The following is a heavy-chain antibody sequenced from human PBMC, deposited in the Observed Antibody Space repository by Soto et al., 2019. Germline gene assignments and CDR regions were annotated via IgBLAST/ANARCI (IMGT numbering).Heavy chain of an antibody. Sequence: PGGSLRLSCTASGFTVSSNYMSWVRQAPGKGLEWVSVIYSGGSTYYADSVKGRFTISRDNSKNTLYLQMNSLRAEDTAVYYCARDLGQVTMARGVNHYYYYGMDVWGQGTTVTVSS. D-gene: IGHD3-10*01. J-gene: IGHJ6*02. CDR1: GFTVSSNY. CDR3: ARDLGQVTMARGVNHYYYYGMDV. CDR2: IYSGGST. V-gene: IGHV3-53*01.